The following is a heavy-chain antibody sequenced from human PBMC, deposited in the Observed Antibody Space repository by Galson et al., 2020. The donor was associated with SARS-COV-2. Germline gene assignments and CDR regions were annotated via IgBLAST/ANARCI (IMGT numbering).Heavy chain of an antibody. Sequence: SETLSLTCGDGGPLNSYYWTWIRQSPGKGLEWIGEINHSGTTYYHPSLKSRLTISLDTSKNQVSLRLTSVTAADTAVYYCARADFGPDTFYYDITDPTTDYWAQGALVTVSS. CDR2: INHSGTT. D-gene: IGHD3-22*01. CDR3: ARADFGPDTFYYDITDPTTDY. CDR1: GGPLNSYY. J-gene: IGHJ4*02. V-gene: IGHV4-34*01.